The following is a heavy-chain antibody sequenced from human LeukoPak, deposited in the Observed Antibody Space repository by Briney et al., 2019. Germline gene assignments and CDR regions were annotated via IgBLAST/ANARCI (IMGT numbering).Heavy chain of an antibody. J-gene: IGHJ6*03. CDR1: GGSISSYY. CDR2: IYTSGST. CDR3: ARERGEYYDILTGYYHYYYYMDV. D-gene: IGHD3-9*01. V-gene: IGHV4-4*07. Sequence: SETLSLTCTVSGGSISSYYWSWIRQPAGKGLEWIGRIYTSGSTNYNPSLKSRVTMSVDTSKNQFSLKLSSVTAADTAVYYCARERGEYYDILTGYYHYYYYMDVWGKGTTVTVSS.